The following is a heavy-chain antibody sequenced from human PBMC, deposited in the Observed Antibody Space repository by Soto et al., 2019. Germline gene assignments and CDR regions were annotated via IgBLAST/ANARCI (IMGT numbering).Heavy chain of an antibody. D-gene: IGHD2-2*01. CDR3: TTFLPADYYYYYMDV. V-gene: IGHV3-15*01. Sequence: GGSLRLSCAASGFTFSNAWMSWVRQAPGKGLEWVGRIKSKTDGGTTDYAAPVKGRFTISRDDSKNTLYLQMNSLKTEDTAVYYCTTFLPADYYYYYMDVWGKGTTVTVSS. J-gene: IGHJ6*03. CDR2: IKSKTDGGTT. CDR1: GFTFSNAW.